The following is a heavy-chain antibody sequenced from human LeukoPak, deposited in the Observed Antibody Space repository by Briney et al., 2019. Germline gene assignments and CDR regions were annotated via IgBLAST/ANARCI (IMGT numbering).Heavy chain of an antibody. CDR3: ARDDFWSGYYNY. V-gene: IGHV4-4*02. CDR2: IYHSGST. D-gene: IGHD3-3*01. CDR1: GGSISSSNW. Sequence: ETLSVTCAVSGGSISSSNWWSWVRQPPGKGLEWIGEIYHSGSTNYNPSLKSRVTISVDKSKNQFSLKLSSVTAADTAVYYCARDDFWSGYYNYWGQGTLVTVSS. J-gene: IGHJ4*02.